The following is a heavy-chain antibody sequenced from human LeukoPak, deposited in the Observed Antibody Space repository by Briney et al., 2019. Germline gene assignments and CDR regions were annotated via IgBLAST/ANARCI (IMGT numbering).Heavy chain of an antibody. CDR2: INHSGST. V-gene: IGHV4-34*01. D-gene: IGHD1-26*01. J-gene: IGHJ3*02. Sequence: SETLSLTCAVYGGSFSGYYWSWIRQPPGKGLEWIGEINHSGSTNYNPSLKSRVTISVDTSKNQFSLKLSSVTAADTAVYYCARGADSGSYVFDIWGQGTMVTVSS. CDR1: GGSFSGYY. CDR3: ARGADSGSYVFDI.